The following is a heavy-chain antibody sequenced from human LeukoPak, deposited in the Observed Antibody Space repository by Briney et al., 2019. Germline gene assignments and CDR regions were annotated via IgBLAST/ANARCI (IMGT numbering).Heavy chain of an antibody. CDR2: IKSDGSST. CDR3: ARGELLWFGELFGSPEYFHH. V-gene: IGHV3-74*01. D-gene: IGHD3-10*01. CDR1: GFTFSSYW. Sequence: GGSLRLSCAASGFTFSSYWMHWVRQAPGKGLVWVSRIKSDGSSTSYADSVKGRFTISRDNAKNTLYLQMNSLRAEDTAVYYCARGELLWFGELFGSPEYFHHWGQGTLVTVSS. J-gene: IGHJ1*01.